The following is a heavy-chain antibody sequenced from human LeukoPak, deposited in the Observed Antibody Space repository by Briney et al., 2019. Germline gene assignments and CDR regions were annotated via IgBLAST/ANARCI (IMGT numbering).Heavy chain of an antibody. Sequence: ASVKVSCKASGYTITGYYMHWVRQAPGQGLEWMGWINPNSGGTNYAQKFQGRVTMTRDTSISTAYMELSRLRSDDTAVYYCARGVRITIFGVVIKSLYNWFDPWGQGTLVTVSS. CDR3: ARGVRITIFGVVIKSLYNWFDP. J-gene: IGHJ5*02. CDR2: INPNSGGT. D-gene: IGHD3-3*01. CDR1: GYTITGYY. V-gene: IGHV1-2*02.